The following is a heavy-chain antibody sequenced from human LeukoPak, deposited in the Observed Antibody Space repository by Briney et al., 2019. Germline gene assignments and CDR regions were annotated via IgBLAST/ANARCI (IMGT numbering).Heavy chain of an antibody. V-gene: IGHV4-59*08. CDR2: IYYSGST. D-gene: IGHD4-23*01. J-gene: IGHJ1*01. Sequence: SETLSLTCTVSRGSIISYYWSWIRQPPRKGLERIGYIYYSGSTNYNPSLKSRVTISVDTSKNQFSLKLSSVTAADTAVYYCARRDYGVSSGEYFQHWGQGTLVTVSS. CDR1: RGSIISYY. CDR3: ARRDYGVSSGEYFQH.